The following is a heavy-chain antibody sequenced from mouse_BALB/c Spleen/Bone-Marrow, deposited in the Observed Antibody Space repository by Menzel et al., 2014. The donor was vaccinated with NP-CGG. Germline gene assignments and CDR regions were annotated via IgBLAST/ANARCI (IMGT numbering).Heavy chain of an antibody. V-gene: IGHV1S132*01. D-gene: IGHD5-1-1*01. CDR2: IFPGTGTP. CDR3: ARRGYCYLDY. Sequence: QVQLQQPGAELVKPGASVKLSCKASGYNFTNSWIQWVKQRPGQGLGWIGEIFPGTGTPYYNAKFKGKATLTIDTSSSTASMQLSSLTAEAAAVYFCARRGYCYLDYWGQGTTLTVSS. J-gene: IGHJ2*01. CDR1: GYNFTNSW.